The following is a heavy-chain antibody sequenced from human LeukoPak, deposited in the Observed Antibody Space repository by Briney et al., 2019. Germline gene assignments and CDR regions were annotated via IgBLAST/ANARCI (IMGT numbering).Heavy chain of an antibody. D-gene: IGHD5-12*01. J-gene: IGHJ3*02. V-gene: IGHV3-74*01. CDR3: AYIEAARPDAFDI. Sequence: PGGSLRLSCAASEFTFSYYWMHWVRQAPGKGLVWVARVNTDGSAAGYADSVKGRFTISRDNAKNTLFLQMNGLRSEDTAVYYCAYIEAARPDAFDIWGQGTMVTVSS. CDR2: VNTDGSAA. CDR1: EFTFSYYW.